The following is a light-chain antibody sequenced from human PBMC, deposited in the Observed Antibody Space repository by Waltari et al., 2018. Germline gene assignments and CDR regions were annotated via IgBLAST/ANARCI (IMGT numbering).Light chain of an antibody. CDR1: RSDVGGYNY. CDR3: SSYAGSNNFDV. CDR2: EVS. V-gene: IGLV2-8*01. Sequence: QSALTQPPSASGSPGQSVTISSTGTRSDVGGYNYVSWYQQHPGKAPKLMIYEVSKRPSGVPDRFSGSKSGNTASLTVSGLQAEDEADYYCSSYAGSNNFDVFGTGTKVTVL. J-gene: IGLJ1*01.